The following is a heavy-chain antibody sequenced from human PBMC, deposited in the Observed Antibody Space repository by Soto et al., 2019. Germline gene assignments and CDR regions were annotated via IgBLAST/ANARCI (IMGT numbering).Heavy chain of an antibody. D-gene: IGHD2-15*01. J-gene: IGHJ6*02. Sequence: SETLSLTCTVSGDSTISSDFYWSWVRQPPGKGLEWIGYMHFSGITYYNPSLRSRLTMSVDTSKNQFSLKLSSVTAADTVVYYCARHLTYCSAGSCYSDFPYYGMDVWGQGTTVTVSS. CDR1: GDSTISSDFY. V-gene: IGHV4-30-4*01. CDR3: ARHLTYCSAGSCYSDFPYYGMDV. CDR2: MHFSGIT.